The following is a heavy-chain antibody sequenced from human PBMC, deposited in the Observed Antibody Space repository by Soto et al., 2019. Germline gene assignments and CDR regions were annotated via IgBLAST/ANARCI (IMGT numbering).Heavy chain of an antibody. CDR2: INTDNGHT. CDR3: AKEETNSGNWDY. Sequence: ASVKVSCKGSGYTFTRHGMHWVRQAPGQGLEWKGWINTDNGHTVYTEKFQGRVTITRDTSANTAYMDLSSLRFEDTAVYYCAKEETNSGNWDYWGQGSLVTVSS. CDR1: GYTFTRHG. V-gene: IGHV1-3*04. J-gene: IGHJ4*02. D-gene: IGHD3-10*01.